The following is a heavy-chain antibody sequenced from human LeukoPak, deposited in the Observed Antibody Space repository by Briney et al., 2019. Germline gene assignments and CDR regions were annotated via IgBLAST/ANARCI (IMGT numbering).Heavy chain of an antibody. D-gene: IGHD1-26*01. V-gene: IGHV4-30-4*01. CDR1: GGSISSGDYY. CDR2: IYYSGST. J-gene: IGHJ5*02. Sequence: PSGTLSLTCTVSGGSISSGDYYWSWIRQPPGKGLEWIGYIYYSGSTYYNPSLKSRVTISVDTSKNQFSLKLSSVTAADTAVYYCARDGRIVGARGWFDPWGQGTLVTVSS. CDR3: ARDGRIVGARGWFDP.